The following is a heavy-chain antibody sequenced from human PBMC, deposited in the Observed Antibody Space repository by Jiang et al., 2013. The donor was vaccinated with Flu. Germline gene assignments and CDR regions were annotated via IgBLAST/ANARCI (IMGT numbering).Heavy chain of an antibody. V-gene: IGHV4-39*07. CDR1: GGSFNSDSYY. CDR3: ARAQKYSGFELPYFDY. J-gene: IGHJ4*02. Sequence: GPGLVKPSETLSLTCTVSGGSFNSDSYYWGWIRQPPGKVLEWIGGIYHTGSSYSRPSLKSRVTIFVDTSKNQFSLKVTSVTAADTAVYYCARAQKYSGFELPYFDYWGQGGWSPSP. CDR2: IYHTGSS. D-gene: IGHD1-26*01.